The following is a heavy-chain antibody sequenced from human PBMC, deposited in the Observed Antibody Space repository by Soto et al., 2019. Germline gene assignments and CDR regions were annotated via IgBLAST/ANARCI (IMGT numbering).Heavy chain of an antibody. CDR1: GDSVSSNSAA. J-gene: IGHJ6*02. CDR3: ARDPALQFLESYYGMDV. D-gene: IGHD3-3*01. CDR2: TYYRYKWYN. V-gene: IGHV6-1*01. Sequence: SQPHSLTCAISGDSVSSNSAAWNWIRQSPSRGLEWLGRTYYRYKWYNDYAVSVKRRITINPDTSQHKISLLLNSVTPEDTAVYYCARDPALQFLESYYGMDVWGQGTTVTVSS.